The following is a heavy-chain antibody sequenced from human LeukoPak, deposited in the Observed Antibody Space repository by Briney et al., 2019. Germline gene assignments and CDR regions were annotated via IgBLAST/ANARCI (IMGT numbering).Heavy chain of an antibody. CDR2: IHHSGST. Sequence: SETLSLTCTVSGYSISSGYYWGWIRPPPGKGLEWIGTIHHSGSTFYNPSLKSRVTISVDTSKNQFSLKLSSVTAADTAVYYCARDANWNYGYWGQGTLVTVSS. V-gene: IGHV4-38-2*02. CDR3: ARDANWNYGY. J-gene: IGHJ4*02. CDR1: GYSISSGYY. D-gene: IGHD1-7*01.